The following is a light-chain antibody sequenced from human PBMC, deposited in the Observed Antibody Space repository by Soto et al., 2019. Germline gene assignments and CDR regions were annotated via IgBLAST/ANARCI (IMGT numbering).Light chain of an antibody. CDR1: SSNIGSNT. J-gene: IGLJ2*01. CDR3: AAWDDSQNGPV. V-gene: IGLV1-44*01. Sequence: QSVLTQPPSASGTPGQRVTISCSGSSSNIGSNTVNWYQQLPGTAPKLLIYSNNQRPSGVPDRISGSKSGTSASLAISGLQSEDEADYYCAAWDDSQNGPVFGGGTKVTVL. CDR2: SNN.